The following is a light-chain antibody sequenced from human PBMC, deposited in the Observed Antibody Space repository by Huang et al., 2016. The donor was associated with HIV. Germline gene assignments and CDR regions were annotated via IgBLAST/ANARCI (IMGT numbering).Light chain of an antibody. CDR3: QQYNDWPPLT. CDR1: QSVNSD. Sequence: EIEMTQSPAILSVSPGERATLSCRASQSVNSDLAWYLQKPGQAPRLLIYGASTRAIGIRAKFNGTGSGTEFSLSISNLQADDFGVYYCQQYNDWPPLTFGGGTKVEI. J-gene: IGKJ4*02. V-gene: IGKV3-15*01. CDR2: GAS.